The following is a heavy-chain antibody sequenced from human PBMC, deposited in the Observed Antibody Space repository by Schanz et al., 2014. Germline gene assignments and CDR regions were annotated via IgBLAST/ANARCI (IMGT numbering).Heavy chain of an antibody. CDR1: GFTFNSYA. Sequence: DVQLLESGGGLVQPGGSLRLSCAASGFTFNSYAMTWVRQAPGKGLEWVSSISHSGGSKYYADSVKGRFTISRDNSENTLYLQMNSLSADDTAVFYCAKGMGYCSGGTCYDYYYYGLDVWGQGTTXTVPS. D-gene: IGHD2-15*01. J-gene: IGHJ6*02. CDR3: AKGMGYCSGGTCYDYYYYGLDV. CDR2: ISHSGGSK. V-gene: IGHV3-23*01.